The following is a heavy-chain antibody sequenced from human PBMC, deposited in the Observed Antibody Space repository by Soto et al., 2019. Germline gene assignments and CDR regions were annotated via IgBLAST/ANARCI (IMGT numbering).Heavy chain of an antibody. CDR2: MFHSGST. CDR1: GDSVISNWY. D-gene: IGHD5-18*01. J-gene: IGHJ3*02. Sequence: SETLSLTCAVSGDSVISNWYWGWVRQSPGKGLEWIADMFHSGSTNYSPSLESRVTLSVDKSKNQFSLKMNSVTAADTAVYYCARARHNSYGSRDAFDIWGQGTMVTVSS. CDR3: ARARHNSYGSRDAFDI. V-gene: IGHV4-4*02.